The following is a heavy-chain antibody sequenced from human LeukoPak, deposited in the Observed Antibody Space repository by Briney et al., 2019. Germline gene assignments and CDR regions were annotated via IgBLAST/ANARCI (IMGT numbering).Heavy chain of an antibody. CDR2: ISSSSSYI. V-gene: IGHV3-21*01. CDR1: GFTFSSYS. D-gene: IGHD6-6*01. J-gene: IGHJ4*02. CDR3: ARPIYSSSSGGLGY. Sequence: GGSLRLSCAASGFTFSSYSKNWVRQAPGKGLEWVSSISSSSSYIYYADSVKGRFTISRDNAKNSLYLQMNSLRAEDTAVYYCARPIYSSSSGGLGYWGQGTLVTVSS.